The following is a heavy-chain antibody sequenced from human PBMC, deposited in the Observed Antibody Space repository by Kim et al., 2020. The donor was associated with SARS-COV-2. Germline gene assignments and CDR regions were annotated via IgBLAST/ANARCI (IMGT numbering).Heavy chain of an antibody. CDR3: AKSSPARDAFDI. J-gene: IGHJ3*02. V-gene: IGHV3-23*01. Sequence: YYADSVKGRFTISRDNSKNTLYLQMNSLRAEDTAVYYCAKSSPARDAFDIWGQGTMVTVSS.